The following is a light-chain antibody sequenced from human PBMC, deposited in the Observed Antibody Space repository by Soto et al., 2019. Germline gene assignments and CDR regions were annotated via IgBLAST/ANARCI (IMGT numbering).Light chain of an antibody. CDR1: QSVASN. CDR2: AAS. CDR3: QQYNNWPPYT. J-gene: IGKJ2*01. V-gene: IGKV3-15*01. Sequence: EIVMTQSPATLSVSPGERATLSCRASQSVASNLAWYQQKPGQGPRLLIYAASTRATGIPARFSGRGSGIEFTLTISSLQSEDVGVYYCQQYNNWPPYTFGQGTKLEIK.